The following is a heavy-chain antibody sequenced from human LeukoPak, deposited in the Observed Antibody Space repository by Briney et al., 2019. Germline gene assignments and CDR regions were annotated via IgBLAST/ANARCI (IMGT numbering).Heavy chain of an antibody. J-gene: IGHJ6*03. D-gene: IGHD6-19*01. V-gene: IGHV3-53*01. CDR3: ARAAYSSGLFYYYYYMDV. Sequence: GGSLRLSCAASGFTVSSNDMSWVRQAPGKGLECISVIYSGGSTDYADSVKGRLTISRDNSKNTLYLQMNSLRAEDTAVYYCARAAYSSGLFYYYYYMDVWGKGTTVTISS. CDR1: GFTVSSND. CDR2: IYSGGST.